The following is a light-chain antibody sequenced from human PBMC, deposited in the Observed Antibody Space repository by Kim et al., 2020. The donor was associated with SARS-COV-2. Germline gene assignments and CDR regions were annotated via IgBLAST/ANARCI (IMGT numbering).Light chain of an antibody. J-gene: IGKJ1*01. CDR2: GAS. CDR3: QKYDSAHWT. CDR1: QVINNY. Sequence: GDRVTISCRASQVINNYLAWYQQKPGKAPTVLIYGASTLHSGVPSRFSGSGSGTDFTLTISSLEPEDVGTYYCQKYDSAHWTVDHGTKVDIK. V-gene: IGKV1-27*01.